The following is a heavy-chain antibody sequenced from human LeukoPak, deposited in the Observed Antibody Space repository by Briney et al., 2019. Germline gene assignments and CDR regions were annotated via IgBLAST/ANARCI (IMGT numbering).Heavy chain of an antibody. CDR2: IYTSGST. CDR1: GGSISSGNYY. D-gene: IGHD4-23*01. CDR3: ARSVYGGNSVSED. J-gene: IGHJ4*02. V-gene: IGHV4-61*02. Sequence: SQTLSLTCSVSGGSISSGNYYWSWIRQPAGKGLEWIGRIYTSGSTNYNPSLKSRVTISVDTSKNQFSLKLSSVTAADTAVYYCARSVYGGNSVSEDGGQGTLVTVSS.